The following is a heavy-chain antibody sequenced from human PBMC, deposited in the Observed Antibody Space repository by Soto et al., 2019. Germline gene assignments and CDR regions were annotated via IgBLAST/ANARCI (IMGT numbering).Heavy chain of an antibody. Sequence: GGSLRLSWAASGFTFSNAWVSWVRQAPGKGLEWVGRIKSKTDGGTTDYAAPVKGRFTISRDDSKNTLYLQMNSLKTEDTAIYYCTTPHGRNAFDICGQRTMVTVPS. V-gene: IGHV3-15*01. D-gene: IGHD2-8*01. CDR1: GFTFSNAW. CDR2: IKSKTDGGTT. J-gene: IGHJ3*02. CDR3: TTPHGRNAFDI.